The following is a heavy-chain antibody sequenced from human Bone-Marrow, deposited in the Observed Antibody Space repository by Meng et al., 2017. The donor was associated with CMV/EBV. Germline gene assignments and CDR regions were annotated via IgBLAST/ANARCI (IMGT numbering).Heavy chain of an antibody. J-gene: IGHJ6*02. CDR3: ASFNDILTVYGNGMDV. CDR1: GFTFSSFE. V-gene: IGHV3-48*03. CDR2: ISSSGSTI. D-gene: IGHD3-9*01. Sequence: GESLKISCAASGFTFSSFEMNWVRQAPGKGLEWVSYISSSGSTIYYADSVKGRFTISRDNAKNSLYLQMISLRAEDTAVYYCASFNDILTVYGNGMDVWGQGTTVTVSS.